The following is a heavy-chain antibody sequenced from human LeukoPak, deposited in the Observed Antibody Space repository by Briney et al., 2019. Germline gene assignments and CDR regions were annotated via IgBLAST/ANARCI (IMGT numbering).Heavy chain of an antibody. J-gene: IGHJ4*02. Sequence: SSETLSLTCTVSGGSISSYYWSWIRQPPGKGLEWIGYIYYSGSTNYNPSLKSRVTISVDTSKNQFSLKLSSETAADTAVYYCARDTMEYSSSRLHYFDYWGQGTLVTVSS. D-gene: IGHD6-6*01. V-gene: IGHV4-59*01. CDR1: GGSISSYY. CDR3: ARDTMEYSSSRLHYFDY. CDR2: IYYSGST.